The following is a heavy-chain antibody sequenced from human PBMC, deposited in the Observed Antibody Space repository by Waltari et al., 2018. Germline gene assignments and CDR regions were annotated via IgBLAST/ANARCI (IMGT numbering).Heavy chain of an antibody. CDR3: ARGRVEDYDFWSGYYSDDAFDI. D-gene: IGHD3-3*01. V-gene: IGHV4-34*01. J-gene: IGHJ3*02. CDR1: GGSFSGYY. Sequence: QVQLQQWGAGLLKPSETLSLTCAVYGGSFSGYYWSWIRQPPGKGLAWIGEIKHSGSTNYNPSLKIRVTISVDTSKNQFSLKLSSVTAADTAVYYFARGRVEDYDFWSGYYSDDAFDIWGQGTMVTVSS. CDR2: IKHSGST.